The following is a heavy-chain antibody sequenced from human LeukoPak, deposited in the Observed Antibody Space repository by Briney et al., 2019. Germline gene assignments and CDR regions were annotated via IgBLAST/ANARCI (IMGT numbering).Heavy chain of an antibody. D-gene: IGHD1-7*01. J-gene: IGHJ5*02. Sequence: SETLSLTCTVSGGSISSSSYYWGWIRQPPGKGLEWIGSIYYSGSTYYNPSLKSRVTISVDTSKNQFSLKLSSVTAADTAVYYCARGIMLNNWNYPRFDPWGQGTLVTVSS. CDR3: ARGIMLNNWNYPRFDP. V-gene: IGHV4-39*07. CDR1: GGSISSSSYY. CDR2: IYYSGST.